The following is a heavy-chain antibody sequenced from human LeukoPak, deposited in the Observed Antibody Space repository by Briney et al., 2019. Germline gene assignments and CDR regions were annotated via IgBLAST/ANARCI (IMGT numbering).Heavy chain of an antibody. V-gene: IGHV6-1*01. D-gene: IGHD5/OR15-5a*01. CDR3: TRDVSPTPGEAFDI. J-gene: IGHJ3*02. Sequence: SQTLSLTCAISGDSVSNNGAAWNWIRQSPSRGLEWLGRTYYRSKFYNDYAESVKSRISINPDTSKNQFSLQLKAVNPEDTAVYYCTRDVSPTPGEAFDIWGRGTVVTVSS. CDR2: TYYRSKFYN. CDR1: GDSVSNNGAA.